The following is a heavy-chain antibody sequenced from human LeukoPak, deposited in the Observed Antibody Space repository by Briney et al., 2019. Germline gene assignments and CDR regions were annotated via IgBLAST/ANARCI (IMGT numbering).Heavy chain of an antibody. Sequence: SQTLSLTCTVSGGSISSGGYYWSWIRQPPGKGLGWIGSIYYSGSTYYNPSLKSRVTISVDTSKNQFSLKLSSVTAADTAVYYCARDLGYCTNGVCHTRFDYWGQGTLVAVSS. J-gene: IGHJ4*02. D-gene: IGHD2-8*01. CDR1: GGSISSGGYY. V-gene: IGHV4-31*03. CDR3: ARDLGYCTNGVCHTRFDY. CDR2: IYYSGST.